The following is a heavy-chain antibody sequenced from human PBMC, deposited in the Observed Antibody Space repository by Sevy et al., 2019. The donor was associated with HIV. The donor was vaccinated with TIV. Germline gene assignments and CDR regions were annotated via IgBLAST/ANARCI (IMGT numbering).Heavy chain of an antibody. CDR1: GYTLTELS. Sequence: ASVKVSCKVSGYTLTELSMHWVRQAPGKGLEWMGGFEPQDDETIYAQKFQGRVTMTEDTSTDTAYMELSSLTSEDTAVYYCATGDINTRVIYALDTWGQGTMVTVSS. CDR3: ATGDINTRVIYALDT. V-gene: IGHV1-24*01. CDR2: FEPQDDET. J-gene: IGHJ3*02. D-gene: IGHD3-16*01.